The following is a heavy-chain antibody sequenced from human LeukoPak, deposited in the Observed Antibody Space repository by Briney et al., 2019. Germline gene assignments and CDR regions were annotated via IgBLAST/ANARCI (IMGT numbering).Heavy chain of an antibody. CDR1: GFTFSNND. Sequence: GGSLRLSCAASGFTFSNNDMHWVRQTTGKGLEWVSGIGKGGDAYYLGSVKGRFTISRENAKNALYLQMNSLRAGDTAVYYCAREGPGDSLDYWGQGTLVTVSS. J-gene: IGHJ4*02. D-gene: IGHD3-16*01. CDR2: IGKGGDA. CDR3: AREGPGDSLDY. V-gene: IGHV3-13*04.